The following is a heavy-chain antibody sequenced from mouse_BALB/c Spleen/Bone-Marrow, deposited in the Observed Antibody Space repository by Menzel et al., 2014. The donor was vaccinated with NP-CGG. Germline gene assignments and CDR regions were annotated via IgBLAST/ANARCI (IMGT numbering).Heavy chain of an antibody. V-gene: IGHV14-3*02. J-gene: IGHJ3*01. CDR1: GFNIKDTY. Sequence: EVKLQESGAELVKPGASVKLSCTASGFNIKDTYMHWVKQRPEQGLEWIGRIDPANGNTKYDPKFQGKATITADTSSNTAYLQLSSLTSEDTAVYYCARNYGYGKSFAYWGQGTLVTVFA. CDR2: IDPANGNT. D-gene: IGHD2-2*01. CDR3: ARNYGYGKSFAY.